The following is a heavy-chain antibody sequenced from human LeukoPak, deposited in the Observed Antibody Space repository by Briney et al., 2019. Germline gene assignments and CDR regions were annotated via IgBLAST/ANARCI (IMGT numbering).Heavy chain of an antibody. D-gene: IGHD1-26*01. J-gene: IGHJ6*03. Sequence: PGGSLRLSCAASGFTFSSYGMSWVRQAPGKGLEWVSAISGSGGSTCYADSVKGRFTISRDNSKNTLYLQMNSLRAEDTAVYYCAKHRGSYYSDYYYYMDVWGKGTTVTVSS. CDR1: GFTFSSYG. V-gene: IGHV3-23*01. CDR3: AKHRGSYYSDYYYYMDV. CDR2: ISGSGGST.